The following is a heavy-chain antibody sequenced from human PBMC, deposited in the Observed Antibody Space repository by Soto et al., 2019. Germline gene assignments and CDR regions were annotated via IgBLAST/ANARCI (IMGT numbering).Heavy chain of an antibody. Sequence: GVSVKVSCKASGYAFSNYGIHWVRHAPGQRLERMGLINAGNGNTKYSQKFQGRVTLTRDTSTSTAYMELSSLRSEDTAVYYCASCPQNCITTSPCCLFFDYWGQGTLVTVPQ. CDR3: ASCPQNCITTSPCCLFFDY. CDR1: GYAFSNYG. V-gene: IGHV1-3*01. CDR2: INAGNGNT. D-gene: IGHD2-2*01. J-gene: IGHJ4*02.